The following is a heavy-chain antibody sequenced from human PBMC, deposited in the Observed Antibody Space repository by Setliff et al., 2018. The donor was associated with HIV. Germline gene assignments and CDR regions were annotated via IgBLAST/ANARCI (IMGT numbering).Heavy chain of an antibody. V-gene: IGHV1-2*06. CDR3: ARDKPRGAIQLLRGEFDY. Sequence: ASVKVSCKASGYTFTNYYIHWVRQAPGQGLEWMGRINPNSGGTNYAQKFQGRVTMTRDTSINTAYMELSRLRSEDTAVYYCARDKPRGAIQLLRGEFDYWGQGTLVTVSS. D-gene: IGHD5-18*01. CDR2: INPNSGGT. CDR1: GYTFTNYY. J-gene: IGHJ4*02.